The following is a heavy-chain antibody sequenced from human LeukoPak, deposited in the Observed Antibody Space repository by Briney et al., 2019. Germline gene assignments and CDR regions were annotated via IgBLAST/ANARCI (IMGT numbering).Heavy chain of an antibody. CDR2: VYYSGRT. V-gene: IGHV4-59*01. J-gene: IGHJ6*02. CDR3: ARTFSESYYYYGMDV. Sequence: PSETLSLTCTASGGSISSYYWSWIRHPPVKGLEWIGYVYYSGRTNYNPSLKSRVTISVDTSKNQFSLKLSSVTAADTAVYYCARTFSESYYYYGMDVWGQGTTVTVSS. D-gene: IGHD1-26*01. CDR1: GGSISSYY.